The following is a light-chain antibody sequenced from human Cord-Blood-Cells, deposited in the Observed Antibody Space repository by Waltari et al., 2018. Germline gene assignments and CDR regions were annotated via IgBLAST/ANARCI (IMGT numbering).Light chain of an antibody. J-gene: IGLJ3*02. Sequence: QSALTPPASVSGSPGQSITISCPGTSSDVGGYNYVPWYPQHPGKAPKLMIYDVSKRPSGVSNRFSGSKSGNTASLTISGLQAEDEADYYCSSYTSSSTLVFGGGTKLTVL. V-gene: IGLV2-14*01. CDR1: SSDVGGYNY. CDR3: SSYTSSSTLV. CDR2: DVS.